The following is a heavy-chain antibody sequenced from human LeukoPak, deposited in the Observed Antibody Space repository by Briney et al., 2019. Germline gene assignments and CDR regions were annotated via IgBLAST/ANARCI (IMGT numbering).Heavy chain of an antibody. V-gene: IGHV3-66*01. Sequence: GGSLRLSCAASGFTVSSNYMSWVRQAPGKGLEWVSVIYSGGSTYYADSVKGRFTISRDNSKNTLYLQMNSLRAEDTAVYYCARVPPYCGGDCPDYWGQGTLVTVSS. J-gene: IGHJ4*02. CDR3: ARVPPYCGGDCPDY. D-gene: IGHD2-21*02. CDR2: IYSGGST. CDR1: GFTVSSNY.